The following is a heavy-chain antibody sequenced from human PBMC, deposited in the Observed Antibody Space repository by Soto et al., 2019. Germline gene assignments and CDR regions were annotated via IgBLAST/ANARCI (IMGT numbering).Heavy chain of an antibody. CDR3: ARDQGPGYGHGSIDY. D-gene: IGHD5-12*01. Sequence: PSATLSRTCPVSGGSISSRDYYWSWIRQPPGKGLEWIGYIYYSGSTYYNPSLKSRVTISVDTSKNQFSLKLSSVTAADTAVYYCARDQGPGYGHGSIDYWGQGTLVTVSS. CDR1: GGSISSRDYY. CDR2: IYYSGST. V-gene: IGHV4-30-4*01. J-gene: IGHJ4*02.